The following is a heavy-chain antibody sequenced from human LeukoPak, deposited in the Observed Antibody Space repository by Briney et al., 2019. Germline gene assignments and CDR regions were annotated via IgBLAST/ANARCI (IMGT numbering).Heavy chain of an antibody. CDR1: GFTFSSAW. CDR2: IKTKTDDGTT. CDR3: ANIFGGNSHRSDY. Sequence: PGGSLRLSCAASGFTFSSAWMSWVRQAPGQGLEWLGRIKTKTDDGTTDYAAPVKGRFTISRDDSKDTLYLQMNSLKSDDTAVYYCANIFGGNSHRSDYWGQGTLVTVSS. V-gene: IGHV3-15*01. J-gene: IGHJ4*02. D-gene: IGHD4-23*01.